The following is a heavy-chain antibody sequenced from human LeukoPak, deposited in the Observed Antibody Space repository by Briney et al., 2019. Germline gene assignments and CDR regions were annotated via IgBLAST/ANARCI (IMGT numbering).Heavy chain of an antibody. J-gene: IGHJ6*03. CDR3: ARGQPPAFLRFYYYYMDV. D-gene: IGHD3-3*01. CDR2: IYYSGST. V-gene: IGHV4-59*12. Sequence: PSETLSLTCTVSGGSISSYYWSWIRQPPGKGLEWIGYIYYSGSTNYNPSLKSRVTISVDTSKNQFSLKLSSVTAADTAVYYCARGQPPAFLRFYYYYMDVWGKGTTVTVSS. CDR1: GGSISSYY.